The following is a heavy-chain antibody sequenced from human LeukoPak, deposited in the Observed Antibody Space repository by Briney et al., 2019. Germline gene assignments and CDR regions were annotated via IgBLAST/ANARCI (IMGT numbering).Heavy chain of an antibody. CDR2: ISSSSSYI. CDR3: ARELRYFDWTFDY. D-gene: IGHD3-9*01. Sequence: GGSLRLSCAASGFTFSSYSMNWVRQAPGKGLEWVSSISSSSSYIYYADSVKGRFTISRDNAKNSLYLQMNSLRAEDTAVYYCARELRYFDWTFDYWGQGTLVTVSS. J-gene: IGHJ4*02. CDR1: GFTFSSYS. V-gene: IGHV3-21*01.